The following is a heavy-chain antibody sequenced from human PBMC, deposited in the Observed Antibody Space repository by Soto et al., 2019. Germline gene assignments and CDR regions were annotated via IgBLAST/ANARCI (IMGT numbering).Heavy chain of an antibody. D-gene: IGHD5-18*01. CDR1: TYSISSYY. CDR3: ARPLYSYGPMDV. J-gene: IGHJ6*02. V-gene: IGHV4-59*01. CDR2: IYYSGTT. Sequence: PSETLSLTCSFSTYSISSYYWSWIRQPPGKGLEWIGYIYYSGTTNYNPSLKSRVTISVDTSKNQFSLKLSSVTAADTAVYYCARPLYSYGPMDVWGQGTTVTSP.